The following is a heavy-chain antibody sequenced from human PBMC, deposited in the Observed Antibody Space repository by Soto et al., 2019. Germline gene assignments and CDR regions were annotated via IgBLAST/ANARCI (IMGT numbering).Heavy chain of an antibody. V-gene: IGHV1-69*02. D-gene: IGHD3-16*02. CDR1: GGTFSSYT. CDR2: IIPIRGIA. CDR3: ARVGYQVENY. Sequence: QVQLVQSGAEVKKPGSSVKVSCKASGGTFSSYTISWVRQAPGQGLEWMGRIIPIRGIANYAQKFQGRVTITADKSTSTAYMELSSLSSEDTAVYYCARVGYQVENYWGQGTLVTVSS. J-gene: IGHJ4*02.